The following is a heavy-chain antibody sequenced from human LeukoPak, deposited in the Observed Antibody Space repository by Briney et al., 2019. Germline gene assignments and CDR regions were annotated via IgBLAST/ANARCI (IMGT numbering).Heavy chain of an antibody. V-gene: IGHV3-49*04. D-gene: IGHD2-2*01. Sequence: GGSLRLSCTASGFTFGDYAMSWVRQAPGKGLEWVGFIRSKAYGGTTEYAASVKGRFTISRDDSKSIAYLQMDSLKTEDTAVYYCTRDAFYCSSTSCYDYYYFDYWGQGTLVTVSS. CDR1: GFTFGDYA. CDR2: IRSKAYGGTT. CDR3: TRDAFYCSSTSCYDYYYFDY. J-gene: IGHJ4*02.